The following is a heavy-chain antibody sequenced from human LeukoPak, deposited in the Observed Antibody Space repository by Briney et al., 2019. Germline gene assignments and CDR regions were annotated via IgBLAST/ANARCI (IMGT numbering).Heavy chain of an antibody. Sequence: GGSLRLSCTASGFTFSSYSMNWVRQAPGKWQERVSSISSSSSYIYYADSVKGRFTISRDNAKNSLYLQMNSLRAEDTAVYYCARMVRGPESYYFDYWGQGTLVTVSS. CDR1: GFTFSSYS. CDR3: ARMVRGPESYYFDY. V-gene: IGHV3-21*01. D-gene: IGHD3-10*01. J-gene: IGHJ4*02. CDR2: ISSSSSYI.